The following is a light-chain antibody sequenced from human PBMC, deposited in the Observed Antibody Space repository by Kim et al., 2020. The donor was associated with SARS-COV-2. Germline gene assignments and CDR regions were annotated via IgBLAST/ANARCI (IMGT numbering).Light chain of an antibody. Sequence: SYELTQPPSASVSPGRTASITCSGDKLGDNYVSWYEKKAGQSPVLVIHQDTKRPSGIPERFSGSKSGNTATLTISGTQAMDEADYYCQAWDTNTVVFGVG. CDR2: QDT. V-gene: IGLV3-1*01. J-gene: IGLJ2*01. CDR1: KLGDNY. CDR3: QAWDTNTVV.